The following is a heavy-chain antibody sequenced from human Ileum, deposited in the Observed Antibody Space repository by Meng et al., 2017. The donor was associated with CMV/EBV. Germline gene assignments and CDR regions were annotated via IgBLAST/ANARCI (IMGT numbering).Heavy chain of an antibody. CDR3: AKGGWATVTRGMDV. CDR1: GFTFSRYG. J-gene: IGHJ6*01. CDR2: IRYDGSNK. Sequence: GGSLRLSCAASGFTFSRYGMHWVRQTPGKGLEWVAFIRYDGSNKYYADSVKGRFTISRDNSKNTLYLQMNSLRAEDTAVYYCAKGGWATVTRGMDVWGQGTTVTCSS. D-gene: IGHD4-17*01. V-gene: IGHV3-30*02.